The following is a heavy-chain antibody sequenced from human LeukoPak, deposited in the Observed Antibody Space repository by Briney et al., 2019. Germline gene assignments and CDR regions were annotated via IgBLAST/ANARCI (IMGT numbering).Heavy chain of an antibody. CDR3: TRSVRYYSHYFMDV. CDR1: GYSITTAHY. D-gene: IGHD3-10*02. CDR2: IYHSGST. Sequence: PSETLSLTCVVSGYSITTAHYWGWTRQPPGKGLEWIGSIYHSGSTHYNPSLKSRVTMSIDTSKSQFSLDLNSAIAADTAVYYCTRSVRYYSHYFMDVWGKGITVTVSS. V-gene: IGHV4-38-2*01. J-gene: IGHJ6*03.